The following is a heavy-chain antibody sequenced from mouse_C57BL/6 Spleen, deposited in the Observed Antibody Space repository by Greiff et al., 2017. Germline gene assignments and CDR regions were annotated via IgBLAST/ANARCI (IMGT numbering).Heavy chain of an antibody. CDR2: IDPSDSYT. Sequence: QVQLQQPGAELVMPGASVKLSCKASGYTFTSYWMHWVKQRPGQGLEWIGEIDPSDSYTNYNQKFKGKSTLTVDKSSSTAYMQLSSLTSEDAAVYDCARRPRVTTERVYYFDYWGQGTTLTVSS. D-gene: IGHD2-12*01. CDR1: GYTFTSYW. V-gene: IGHV1-69*01. CDR3: ARRPRVTTERVYYFDY. J-gene: IGHJ2*01.